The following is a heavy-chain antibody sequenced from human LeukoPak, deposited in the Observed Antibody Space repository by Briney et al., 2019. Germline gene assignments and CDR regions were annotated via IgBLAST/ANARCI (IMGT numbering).Heavy chain of an antibody. V-gene: IGHV3-48*03. CDR2: MSSSGNVK. CDR3: ASNTYGDYVSFDY. Sequence: GGSLRLSCEASGFTFSDYEMTWVRQPPGRGLEWVSYMSSSGNVKYYADSVKGRFTIPRDNAKNSLYLQMNSLRAEDTAVYYCASNTYGDYVSFDYWGQGTLVIVSS. D-gene: IGHD4-17*01. CDR1: GFTFSDYE. J-gene: IGHJ4*02.